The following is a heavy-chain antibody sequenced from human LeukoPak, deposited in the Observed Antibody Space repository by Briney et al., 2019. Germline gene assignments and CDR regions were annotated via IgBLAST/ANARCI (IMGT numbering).Heavy chain of an antibody. V-gene: IGHV3-7*01. Sequence: PGGSLRLSCAASGFTFSSYWMSWVRQAPGKGLEWVANIKQDGSEKYFVDPVRGRFTISRDNAKNLLYLQMDGLRAEDAALYYCARDKIVGATLLDYWGQGTQVTVSS. CDR3: ARDKIVGATLLDY. CDR2: IKQDGSEK. D-gene: IGHD1-26*01. CDR1: GFTFSSYW. J-gene: IGHJ4*02.